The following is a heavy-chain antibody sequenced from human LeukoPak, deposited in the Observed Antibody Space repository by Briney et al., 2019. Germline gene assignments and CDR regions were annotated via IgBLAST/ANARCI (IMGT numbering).Heavy chain of an antibody. Sequence: ASVKVSCKASGYTFIDYFIHLMRQTPGQGLEWLGWINPNSGVTRYAQKFQDRVTMTRDTAAYMELSSLKSDDTAVYYCARAVSGTLGGAFDIWGQGTAVTVSS. V-gene: IGHV1-2*02. CDR1: GYTFIDYF. J-gene: IGHJ3*02. CDR3: ARAVSGTLGGAFDI. CDR2: INPNSGVT. D-gene: IGHD1-7*01.